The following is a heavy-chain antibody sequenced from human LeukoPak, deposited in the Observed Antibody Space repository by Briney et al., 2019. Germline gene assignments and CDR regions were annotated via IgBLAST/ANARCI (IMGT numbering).Heavy chain of an antibody. CDR1: GFTFGDYA. Sequence: GGSLRLSCTASGFTFGDYAMSWFRQAPGKGLEWVSAISHNSSGTSYVDSATGRFSITTENSKNTLYMPMNSLRAEDTAAYYCAKVINSGYYYYFDYWGQGTLVTVSS. D-gene: IGHD3-22*01. V-gene: IGHV3-23*01. J-gene: IGHJ4*02. CDR3: AKVINSGYYYYFDY. CDR2: ISHNSSGT.